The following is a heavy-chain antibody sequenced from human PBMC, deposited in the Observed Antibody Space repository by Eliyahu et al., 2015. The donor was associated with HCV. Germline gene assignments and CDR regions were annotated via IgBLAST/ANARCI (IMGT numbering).Heavy chain of an antibody. CDR1: GFXFSSYA. CDR3: AKDLNYDFWSGSRPFDY. J-gene: IGHJ4*02. CDR2: ISGSGGST. D-gene: IGHD3-3*01. Sequence: EVQLLESGGGLVQPGGSLRLSCAASGFXFSSYAMSWVRQAPGKGLEWVSAISGSGGSTYYADSVKGRFTISRDNSKNTLYLQMNSLRAEDTAVYYCAKDLNYDFWSGSRPFDYWGQGTLVTVSS. V-gene: IGHV3-23*01.